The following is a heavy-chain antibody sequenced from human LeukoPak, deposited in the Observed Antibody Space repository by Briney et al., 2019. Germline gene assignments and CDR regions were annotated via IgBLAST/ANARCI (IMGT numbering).Heavy chain of an antibody. CDR1: GGSISTYY. D-gene: IGHD6-13*01. J-gene: IGHJ5*02. V-gene: IGHV4-59*12. Sequence: SETLSLTCTVSGGSISTYYWSWIRQPPGKGLEWIGYIYYSGSTSYNPSLKGRVTISVDTSKNRFSLKLSSVTAADTAVYYCARDSSSWYSRWFDPWGQGTLVTVSS. CDR3: ARDSSSWYSRWFDP. CDR2: IYYSGST.